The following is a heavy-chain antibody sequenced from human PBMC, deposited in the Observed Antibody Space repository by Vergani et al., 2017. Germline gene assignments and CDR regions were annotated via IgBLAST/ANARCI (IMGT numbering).Heavy chain of an antibody. V-gene: IGHV5-51*03. J-gene: IGHJ5*02. CDR3: AKTHDFSSLYSSYNWFDP. CDR2: IYAGDSDV. D-gene: IGHD3-3*01. Sequence: EVPLVQSGAEVKKPGESLKISCQGSGYSITNYWIAWVRQRPGKGLEWMGIIYAGDSDVRYSPSFQGQVTMSVDKSLSTAYLQWSSLKASDTATYYCAKTHDFSSLYSSYNWFDPWGQGTNITVSS. CDR1: GYSITNYW.